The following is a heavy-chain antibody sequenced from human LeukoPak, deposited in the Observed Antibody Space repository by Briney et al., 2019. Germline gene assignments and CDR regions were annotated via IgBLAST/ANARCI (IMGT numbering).Heavy chain of an antibody. J-gene: IGHJ4*02. Sequence: SQTLTLTCAISGDSFSSNNAAWNWIRQSPSRGLEWLGRTYHRSTWYDDYVVSVRSRLTITPDISKNQVSLQLNSVTPEDTAVYYCTREVAGTGGFDYWGQGITVTVSS. CDR3: TREVAGTGGFDY. CDR1: GDSFSSNNAA. V-gene: IGHV6-1*01. D-gene: IGHD6-13*01. CDR2: TYHRSTWYD.